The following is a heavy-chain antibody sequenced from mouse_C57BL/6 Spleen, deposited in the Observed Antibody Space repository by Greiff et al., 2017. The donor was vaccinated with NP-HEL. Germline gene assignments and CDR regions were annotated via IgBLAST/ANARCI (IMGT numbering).Heavy chain of an antibody. J-gene: IGHJ1*03. V-gene: IGHV1-61*01. CDR1: GYTFTSYW. CDR2: IYPSDSET. Sequence: QVQLQQPGAELVRPGSSVKLSCKASGYTFTSYWMDWVKQRPGQGLEWIGNIYPSDSETHFNQKFKDKATLTVDKSSSTAYMQLSSLTSEDSAVYYCARPYYSNYYWYFDVWGTGTTVTVSS. CDR3: ARPYYSNYYWYFDV. D-gene: IGHD2-5*01.